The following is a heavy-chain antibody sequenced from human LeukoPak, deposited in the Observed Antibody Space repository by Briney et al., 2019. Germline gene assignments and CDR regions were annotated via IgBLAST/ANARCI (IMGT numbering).Heavy chain of an antibody. CDR2: INPNSGGT. V-gene: IGHV1-2*02. J-gene: IGHJ4*02. D-gene: IGHD3-3*01. CDR3: ARGSLRFLEWLLWIFDY. CDR1: GYTFTGYY. Sequence: GASVKVSCKASGYTFTGYYMHWVRQAPGQGLEWMGWINPNSGGTNYAQKFQGRVTMTRDTSISTAYMELSRLRSDGTAVYYCARGSLRFLEWLLWIFDYWGQGTLVTVSS.